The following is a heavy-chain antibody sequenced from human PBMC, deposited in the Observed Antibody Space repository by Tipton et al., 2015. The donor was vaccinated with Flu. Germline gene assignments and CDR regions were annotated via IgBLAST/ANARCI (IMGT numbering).Heavy chain of an antibody. CDR1: GFTLSSYW. D-gene: IGHD7-27*01. V-gene: IGHV3-21*01. Sequence: SLRLSCAASGFTLSSYWMSWVRQAPGKGLERVSYINTRDNFLYYADSVKGRFAISRDNAENSLFLRMNNLRLEDTAVYYCAREWGQQNTPRDAFDIWGQGTMVTVSS. CDR2: INTRDNFL. J-gene: IGHJ3*02. CDR3: AREWGQQNTPRDAFDI.